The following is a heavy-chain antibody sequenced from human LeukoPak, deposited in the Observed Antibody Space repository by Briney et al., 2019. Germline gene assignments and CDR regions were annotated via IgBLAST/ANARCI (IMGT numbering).Heavy chain of an antibody. CDR3: ARVAYCGGDCYSWDDAFDI. CDR2: IYHSGST. D-gene: IGHD2-21*02. V-gene: IGHV4-38-2*02. Sequence: PSETLSLTCTVSGYSISSGYYWGWIRQPPGKGLEWIGSIYHSGSTYYNPSLKSRVTISVDTSKNQFSLKLSSVTAADTAVYYCARVAYCGGDCYSWDDAFDIWGQGTMVTVSS. J-gene: IGHJ3*02. CDR1: GYSISSGYY.